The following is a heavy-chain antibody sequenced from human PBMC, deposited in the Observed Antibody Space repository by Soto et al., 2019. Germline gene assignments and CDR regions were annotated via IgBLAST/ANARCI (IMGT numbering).Heavy chain of an antibody. J-gene: IGHJ5*02. CDR3: ARDWGDYGHNWFDP. V-gene: IGHV4-31*03. CDR2: IYYSGST. Sequence: QVQLQESGPGLVKPSQTLSLTCTVSGGSISSGGYSWSWIRQHPGKGLVWIGYIYYSGSTYYNPSLKRRGTISVDTSKNHFSLKLSSVTAADTAVYYCARDWGDYGHNWFDPWGQGTLVTVSS. D-gene: IGHD4-17*01. CDR1: GGSISSGGYS.